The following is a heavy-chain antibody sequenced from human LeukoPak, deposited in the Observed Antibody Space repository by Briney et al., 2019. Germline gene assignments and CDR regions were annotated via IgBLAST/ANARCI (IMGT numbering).Heavy chain of an antibody. D-gene: IGHD1-1*01. CDR1: GYTFTGYY. CDR3: ARVRSVTGHGWNDNVGAFDI. J-gene: IGHJ3*02. V-gene: IGHV1-2*02. Sequence: ASVKVSCKASGYTFTGYYMHWVRQAPGQGLEWMGWINPNSGGTNYAQKFQGRVTMTRDTSISTAYMELSRLRSDDTAVYYCARVRSVTGHGWNDNVGAFDIWGQGTMVTVSS. CDR2: INPNSGGT.